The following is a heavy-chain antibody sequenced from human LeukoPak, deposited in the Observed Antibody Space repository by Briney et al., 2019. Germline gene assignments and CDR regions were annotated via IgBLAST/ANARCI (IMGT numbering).Heavy chain of an antibody. D-gene: IGHD4-17*01. CDR2: INPSGGST. V-gene: IGHV1-46*01. Sequence: ASVKVSCKASGYTFINHYIHWVRQAPGQGLEWMGVINPSGGSTNYAQKFQGRVTMTRDASTSTVYIELSSLTSEDTAVYYCGRDSTVTTFRGCVDPWGQGTLVTVSS. CDR3: GRDSTVTTFRGCVDP. CDR1: GYTFINHY. J-gene: IGHJ5*02.